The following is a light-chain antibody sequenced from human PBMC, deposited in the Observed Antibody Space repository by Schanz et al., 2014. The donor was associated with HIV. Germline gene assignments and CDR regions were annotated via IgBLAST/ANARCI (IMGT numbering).Light chain of an antibody. Sequence: AIRLTQSPSSLSASTGDRVTITCRTTQGIGTYLAWYQQKPGSAPKLLIYAASTLQSGVPSRFSGSGSGADFTLTISCLQSEDFATYYCQQYYTAPPTFGQGTKVEIK. V-gene: IGKV1-8*01. CDR3: QQYYTAPPT. CDR1: QGIGTY. CDR2: AAS. J-gene: IGKJ1*01.